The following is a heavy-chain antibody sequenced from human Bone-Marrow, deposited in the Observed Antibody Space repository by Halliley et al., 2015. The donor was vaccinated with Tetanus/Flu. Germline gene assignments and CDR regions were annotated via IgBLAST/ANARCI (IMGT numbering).Heavy chain of an antibody. V-gene: IGHV3-64*01. Sequence: SLRLSCEASGFSLSCYAMHWVRQAPGQGLEYVSAISSDGGTTYYANSVKGRFAISRDNSKNTLFLQMGSLRAEDMAVYYCTRHCTITRCYGGFDFWGQVALVTVSS. CDR3: TRHCTITRCYGGFDF. CDR1: GFSLSCYA. CDR2: ISSDGGTT. J-gene: IGHJ4*02. D-gene: IGHD2-2*01.